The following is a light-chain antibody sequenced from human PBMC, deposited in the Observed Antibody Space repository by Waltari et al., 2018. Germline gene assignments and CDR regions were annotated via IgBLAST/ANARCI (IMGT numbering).Light chain of an antibody. CDR3: QQSYSSPYT. J-gene: IGKJ2*01. CDR1: QSISTY. V-gene: IGKV1-39*01. Sequence: DTQMTQSPSSLSASVGDRVTITCRASQSISTYLNWYQQKPGKAPKLLIYAASSLQSGVSSRFSGSGSGTDFTLTISSLQPEDFATYYCQQSYSSPYTFGQGTKLDLK. CDR2: AAS.